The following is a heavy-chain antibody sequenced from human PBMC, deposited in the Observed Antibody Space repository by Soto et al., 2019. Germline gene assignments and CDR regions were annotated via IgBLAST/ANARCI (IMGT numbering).Heavy chain of an antibody. Sequence: EVQLVESGGTLVRPGRSLRLSCAVSGFNIDDYAMHWVRQAPGKGLEWVSGINWNAGRILYADSVKGRFTISRDIANHSLYLQMDSPGAEDTAFYYCAKVDDVGLGAFDYWGPGTLVIVSS. CDR2: INWNAGRI. V-gene: IGHV3-9*01. J-gene: IGHJ4*02. CDR1: GFNIDDYA. CDR3: AKVDDVGLGAFDY. D-gene: IGHD1-26*01.